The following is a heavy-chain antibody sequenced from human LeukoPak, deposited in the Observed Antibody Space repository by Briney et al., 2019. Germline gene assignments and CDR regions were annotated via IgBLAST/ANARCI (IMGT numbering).Heavy chain of an antibody. J-gene: IGHJ4*02. CDR3: AKGLAVARYYFDY. Sequence: GGSLRLSCAASGFTFSSYAMSWVRQAPGKGLEWVSAISGSGGSTYYAYSVKGRFTISSDNSKNTLYLQMNSLRAEDTAVYYCAKGLAVARYYFDYWGQGTLVTVSS. D-gene: IGHD6-19*01. CDR1: GFTFSSYA. V-gene: IGHV3-23*01. CDR2: ISGSGGST.